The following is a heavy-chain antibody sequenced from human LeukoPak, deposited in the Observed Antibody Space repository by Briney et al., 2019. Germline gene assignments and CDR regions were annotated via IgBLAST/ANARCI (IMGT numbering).Heavy chain of an antibody. CDR3: AREGGSPGVPFDY. J-gene: IGHJ4*02. D-gene: IGHD1-26*01. V-gene: IGHV7-4-1*02. CDR1: GYAFTTYP. Sequence: GASVKVSCKASGYAFTTYPMNWVRQAPGQGLEWMGWINTNTGNPTYAQGFTGRFVFSLDTSVSTAYLQISSLKAEDTAVYYCAREGGSPGVPFDYWGQGTLVTVSS. CDR2: INTNTGNP.